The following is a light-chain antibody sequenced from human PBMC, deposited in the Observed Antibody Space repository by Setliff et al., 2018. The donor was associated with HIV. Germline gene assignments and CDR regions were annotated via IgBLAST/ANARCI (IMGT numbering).Light chain of an antibody. J-gene: IGLJ1*01. V-gene: IGLV2-18*02. CDR3: SSYTSISTLDV. CDR1: SSDVGSYNR. CDR2: EVS. Sequence: QSALAQPPSVSGSPGQSVTISCTGTSSDVGSYNRVSWYQQPPGTAPKLMIYEVSNRPSGVPDRFSGSKSGNTASLTISGLQAEDEADYYCSSYTSISTLDVFGTGTKVTVL.